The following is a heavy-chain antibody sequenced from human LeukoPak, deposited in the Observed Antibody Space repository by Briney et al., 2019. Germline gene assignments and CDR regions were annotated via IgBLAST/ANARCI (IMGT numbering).Heavy chain of an antibody. Sequence: EASVKVSCKASGYTFTSYYMHWVRQAPGQGLEWMGIINPSGGSTSYAQKFRGRVTMTRDTSTSTVYMELSSLRSEDTAVYYCARGGDCSSTSCYDWFDPWGQGTLVTVSS. CDR1: GYTFTSYY. CDR2: INPSGGST. D-gene: IGHD2-2*01. V-gene: IGHV1-46*01. CDR3: ARGGDCSSTSCYDWFDP. J-gene: IGHJ5*02.